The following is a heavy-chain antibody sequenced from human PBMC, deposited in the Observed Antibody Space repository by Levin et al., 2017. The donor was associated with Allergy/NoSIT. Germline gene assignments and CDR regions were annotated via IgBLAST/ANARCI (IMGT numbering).Heavy chain of an antibody. Sequence: ASVKVSCKASGGTFSSYTISWVRQAPGQGLEWMGRIIPILGIANYAQKFQGRVTITADKSTSTAYMELSSLRSEDTAVYYCARADGDYYDSSGYYFFFDYWGQGTLVTVSS. V-gene: IGHV1-69*02. D-gene: IGHD3-22*01. J-gene: IGHJ4*02. CDR2: IIPILGIA. CDR1: GGTFSSYT. CDR3: ARADGDYYDSSGYYFFFDY.